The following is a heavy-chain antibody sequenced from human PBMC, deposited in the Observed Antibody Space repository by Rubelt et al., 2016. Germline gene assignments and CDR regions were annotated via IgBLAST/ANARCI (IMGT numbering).Heavy chain of an antibody. J-gene: IGHJ4*02. CDR2: IYYSGST. D-gene: IGHD1-1*01. CDR1: GDSLSTTLYY. CDR3: ARGHWNYFDY. V-gene: IGHV4-39*01. Sequence: QLQESGPGLVKPSETLSLTCTVSGDSLSTTLYYWGWIRQSPGMGLEWIGSIYYSGSTYYHPSLKSRVTISVDTPKNLFSLKLSAGTAADTAVYYCARGHWNYFDYWGQGTLVTVSS.